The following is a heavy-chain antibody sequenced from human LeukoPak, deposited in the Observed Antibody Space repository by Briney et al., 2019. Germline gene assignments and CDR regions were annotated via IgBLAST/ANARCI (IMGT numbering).Heavy chain of an antibody. Sequence: SETLSLTCSVSGASISNYYWSWIRHPPGKGLELIASIYSGGNTNYNPSLKSRVTISLDTSKNQFSLNLSSMTTADTAVYYCARGASGYSYGWGQGTLVTVSS. D-gene: IGHD5-18*01. CDR2: IYSGGNT. CDR1: GASISNYY. J-gene: IGHJ4*02. V-gene: IGHV4-59*01. CDR3: ARGASGYSYG.